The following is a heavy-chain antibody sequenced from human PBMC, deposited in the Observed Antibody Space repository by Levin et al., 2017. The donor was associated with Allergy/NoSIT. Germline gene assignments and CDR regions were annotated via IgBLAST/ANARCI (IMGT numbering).Heavy chain of an antibody. CDR1: GFTFSSYE. Sequence: GGSLRLSCAASGFTFSSYEMNWVRQAPGKGLEWVSYISSSGSTIYYADSVKGRFTISRDNAKNSLYLQMNSLRAEDTAVYYCARDTAMVYYYYYGMDVWGQGTTVTVSS. D-gene: IGHD5-18*01. CDR3: ARDTAMVYYYYYGMDV. J-gene: IGHJ6*02. V-gene: IGHV3-48*03. CDR2: ISSSGSTI.